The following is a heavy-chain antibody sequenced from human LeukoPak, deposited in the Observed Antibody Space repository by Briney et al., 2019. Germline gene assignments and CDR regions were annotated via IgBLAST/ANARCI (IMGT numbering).Heavy chain of an antibody. Sequence: ASVKVSCKASGYTFTGYYMHWVRQAPGQGFEWMGWINPNSGGTNYAQKFQGRVTMTRDTSISTAYMELSSLRSDDTAVYYCAIPQAVDQAFGIWGQGTMVTVSS. CDR1: GYTFTGYY. J-gene: IGHJ3*02. CDR3: AIPQAVDQAFGI. D-gene: IGHD4-23*01. V-gene: IGHV1-2*02. CDR2: INPNSGGT.